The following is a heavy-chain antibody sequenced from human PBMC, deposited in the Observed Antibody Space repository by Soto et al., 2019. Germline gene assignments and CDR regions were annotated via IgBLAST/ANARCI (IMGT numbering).Heavy chain of an antibody. CDR3: VRSPGDFRYGLDV. CDR1: GYSFTDYY. V-gene: IGHV1-2*04. D-gene: IGHD2-21*02. CDR2: INPNTGGT. J-gene: IGHJ6*02. Sequence: QVPLVQSGAEVRKPGASVKVSCKASGYSFTDYYIHWVRQAPGQGLEWLGWINPNTGGTHFAQKFQGWVTMTRDTSISTAYMELNRLTSDDTAVYYCVRSPGDFRYGLDVWGQGTTVTVSS.